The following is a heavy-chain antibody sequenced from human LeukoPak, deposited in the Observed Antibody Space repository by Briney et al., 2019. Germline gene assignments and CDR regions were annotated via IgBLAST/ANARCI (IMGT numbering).Heavy chain of an antibody. CDR1: DMTFSSYW. D-gene: IGHD6-19*01. V-gene: IGHV3-7*01. CDR2: IKFDGSEI. CDR3: AKDYPVAGDY. J-gene: IGHJ4*02. Sequence: GGSLRLSCAASDMTFSSYWMSWVRQAPGKGLEWVANIKFDGSEIYYLDSVKGRFTISRDNAKNSLYLQMNSLRADDTAVYYCAKDYPVAGDYWGQGTLVTVSS.